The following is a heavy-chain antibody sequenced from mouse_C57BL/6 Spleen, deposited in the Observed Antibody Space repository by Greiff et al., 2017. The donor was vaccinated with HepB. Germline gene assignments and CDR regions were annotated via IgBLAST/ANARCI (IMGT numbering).Heavy chain of an antibody. V-gene: IGHV2-6*03. CDR2: IWSDGST. J-gene: IGHJ4*01. CDR1: GFSLTSYG. CDR3: ARDSPRRYAMDY. Sequence: VKLVESGPGLVAPSHSLSITCTVSGFSLTSYGVHWVRQPPGKGLEWLVVIWSDGSTTYNSALKSRLSISKDNSKSQVFLKMNSLQTDDTAMYYCARDSPRRYAMDYWGQGTSVTVSS. D-gene: IGHD1-2*01.